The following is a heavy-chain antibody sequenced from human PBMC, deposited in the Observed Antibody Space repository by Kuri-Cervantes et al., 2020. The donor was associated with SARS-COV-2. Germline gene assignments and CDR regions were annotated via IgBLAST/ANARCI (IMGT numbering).Heavy chain of an antibody. J-gene: IGHJ6*02. CDR3: ARDPYYYDSMVLDV. V-gene: IGHV3-48*01. Sequence: GESLKISCAASGFTFSSYSMNWVRQAPGKGLEWVSYISSSSSTIYYADSVKGRFTISRDNAKNSLYLQMNSLRAEDTAVYYCARDPYYYDSMVLDVWGQGTTVTVSS. CDR2: ISSSSSTI. CDR1: GFTFSSYS. D-gene: IGHD3-22*01.